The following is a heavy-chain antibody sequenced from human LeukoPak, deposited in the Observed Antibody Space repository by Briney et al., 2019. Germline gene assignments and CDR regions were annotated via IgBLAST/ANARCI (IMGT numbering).Heavy chain of an antibody. CDR3: ATTVAGVREHAY. V-gene: IGHV4-61*02. CDR1: GASISGGSCY. Sequence: SETLSLTCTVSGASISGGSCYWSWIRQPAGKGLEWIGRIYTSGSTNYNPSLRSRVTVSLDTSMNQFSLNLRSVTAADTAVYYCATTVAGVREHAYWGQGTLVTVSS. J-gene: IGHJ4*02. CDR2: IYTSGST. D-gene: IGHD6-19*01.